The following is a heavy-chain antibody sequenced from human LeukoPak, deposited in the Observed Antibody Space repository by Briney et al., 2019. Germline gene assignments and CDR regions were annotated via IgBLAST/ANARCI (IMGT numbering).Heavy chain of an antibody. V-gene: IGHV3-48*01. CDR2: ISSSSSTI. CDR3: AKDHDYGGNGRNAFDI. CDR1: GFTFSSYS. J-gene: IGHJ3*02. Sequence: PGGSLRLSCAASGFTFSSYSMNWVRQAPGKGLEWVSYISSSSSTIYYADSVKGRLTISRDNAKNSLYLQMNSLRAEDTAVYYCAKDHDYGGNGRNAFDIWGQGTMVTVSS. D-gene: IGHD4-23*01.